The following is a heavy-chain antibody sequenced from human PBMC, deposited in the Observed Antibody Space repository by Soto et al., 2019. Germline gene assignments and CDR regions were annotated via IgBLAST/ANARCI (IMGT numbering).Heavy chain of an antibody. CDR1: GGTISGYY. Sequence: SETLSLTCSVSGGTISGYYWTWIRQPAGKGLEWIGRIYSSGNTKYNPSLRSRVTMSLDTSNNQFSLRLTSVTAADTAVYYCARGQRFSDWFDPWGQGTLVTVSS. D-gene: IGHD3-3*01. CDR3: ARGQRFSDWFDP. V-gene: IGHV4-4*07. CDR2: IYSSGNT. J-gene: IGHJ5*02.